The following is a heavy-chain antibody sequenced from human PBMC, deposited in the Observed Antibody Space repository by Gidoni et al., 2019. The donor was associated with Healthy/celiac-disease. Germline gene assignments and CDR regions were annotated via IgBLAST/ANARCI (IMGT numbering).Heavy chain of an antibody. CDR3: ARHSGVAARLYFQH. D-gene: IGHD6-6*01. V-gene: IGHV4-39*01. J-gene: IGHJ1*01. CDR2: IYYSGST. Sequence: QLQLQESGPGLVKPSETLSLTCTVSGGSISSSSYYWGWIRQPPGKGLEWIGSIYYSGSTYYNPSLKSRVTISVDTSKNQFSLKLSSVTAADTAVYYCARHSGVAARLYFQHWGQGTLVTVSS. CDR1: GGSISSSSYY.